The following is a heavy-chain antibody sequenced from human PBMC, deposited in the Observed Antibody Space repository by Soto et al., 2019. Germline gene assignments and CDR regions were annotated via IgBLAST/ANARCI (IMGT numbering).Heavy chain of an antibody. V-gene: IGHV3-33*01. D-gene: IGHD3-3*01. CDR2: LWYDGSKQ. Sequence: QVQLVESGGGVVQPGTSLRLSCAASGFSFSSYAMHWVRQAPGKGLEWVAALWYDGSKQNYAESVKGRFTISRDNSKRTVYLQMNSLKAEDTAVYYCARDINDFWSGYLYWGQGTLVTVSS. CDR1: GFSFSSYA. CDR3: ARDINDFWSGYLY. J-gene: IGHJ4*02.